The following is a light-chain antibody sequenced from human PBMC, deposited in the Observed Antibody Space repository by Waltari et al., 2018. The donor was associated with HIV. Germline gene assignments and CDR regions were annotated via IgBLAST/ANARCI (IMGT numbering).Light chain of an antibody. CDR2: GAS. J-gene: IGKJ4*01. CDR1: QSVGSY. CDR3: QQYNNRPPLT. V-gene: IGKV3-15*01. Sequence: ETVMTQTPATLSVSPGERATLSCRASQSVGSYLAWYQQQPGQAPRLLIYGASTRATVIPARFSGSGSGTEFTLAISGLQSEAFAVYYCQQYNNRPPLTFGGGTKVEIK.